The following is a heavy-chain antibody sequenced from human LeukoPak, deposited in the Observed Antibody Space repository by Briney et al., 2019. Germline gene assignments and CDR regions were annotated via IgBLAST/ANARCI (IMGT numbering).Heavy chain of an antibody. CDR3: ARQIETLAEYSSTYGMDV. CDR1: GGSISSSSYY. Sequence: PSETLSLTCTVSGGSISSSSYYWGWIRQPPGKGLEWIGGIYYSGSTYYNPSLKSRVTISVDTSKNQFSLKLSSVTAADTGVYYCARQIETLAEYSSTYGMDVWGQGTTVTVSS. D-gene: IGHD6-6*01. CDR2: IYYSGST. J-gene: IGHJ6*02. V-gene: IGHV4-39*01.